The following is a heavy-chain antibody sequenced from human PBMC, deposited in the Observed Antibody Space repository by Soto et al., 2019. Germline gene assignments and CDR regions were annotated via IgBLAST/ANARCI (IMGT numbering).Heavy chain of an antibody. CDR2: IYPGDSDT. J-gene: IGHJ4*02. CDR3: ARLPVEMATTPFDY. Sequence: GESLKISWKGSGYSFTSYWIGRVRQMPGKGLEWMGIIYPGDSDTRYSPSFQGQVTISADKSISTAYLQWSSLKASDTAMYYCARLPVEMATTPFDYWGQGTLVTVSS. D-gene: IGHD5-12*01. CDR1: GYSFTSYW. V-gene: IGHV5-51*01.